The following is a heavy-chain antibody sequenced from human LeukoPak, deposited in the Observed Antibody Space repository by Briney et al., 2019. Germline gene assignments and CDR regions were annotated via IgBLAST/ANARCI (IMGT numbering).Heavy chain of an antibody. Sequence: SETLSLTCAVSGYSISSGYYWGWIRQPPGKGLEWIGSIYHSGSTYYNPSLKSRVTISVDTSKNQFSLKLSSVTAADTAVYYCARGLGGGPYDSSGYFDLFNDYWGQGTLVTVSS. CDR3: ARGLGGGPYDSSGYFDLFNDY. D-gene: IGHD3-22*01. V-gene: IGHV4-38-2*01. J-gene: IGHJ4*02. CDR2: IYHSGST. CDR1: GYSISSGYY.